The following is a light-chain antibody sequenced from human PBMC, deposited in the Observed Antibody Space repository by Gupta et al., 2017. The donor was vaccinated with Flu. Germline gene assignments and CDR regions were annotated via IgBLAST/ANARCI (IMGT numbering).Light chain of an antibody. J-gene: IGLJ2*01. CDR2: RNN. CDR3: AAWDDSLSGPV. Sequence: QSVLTQPPSASGTPGQRVTISCSGSSSTIGSNFVYWYQQLPGTAPKLLIYRNNQRPSGVPDRFSGSKSGTSASLAISGLRSEDEADYYCAAWDDSLSGPVFGGGTKLTV. CDR1: SSTIGSNF. V-gene: IGLV1-47*01.